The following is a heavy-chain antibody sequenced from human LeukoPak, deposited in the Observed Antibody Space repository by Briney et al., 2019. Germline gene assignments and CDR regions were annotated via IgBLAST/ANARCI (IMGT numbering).Heavy chain of an antibody. Sequence: ASVKVSCKASGYTFTTYGMHWVRQAPGQRLEWMGRINADNGNTKYSQKFQGRVTITRDTSASTDYMELSSLRSEDTAVYYCARGGQWLIKSGYFDFWGRGTLVTVSS. CDR2: INADNGNT. D-gene: IGHD6-19*01. J-gene: IGHJ2*01. CDR1: GYTFTTYG. V-gene: IGHV1-3*01. CDR3: ARGGQWLIKSGYFDF.